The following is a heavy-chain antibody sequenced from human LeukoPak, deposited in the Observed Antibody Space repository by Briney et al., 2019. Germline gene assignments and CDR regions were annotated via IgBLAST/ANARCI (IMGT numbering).Heavy chain of an antibody. CDR3: ARLGVGATRDAFDI. J-gene: IGHJ3*02. CDR2: INWNGGST. CDR1: GFTFDDYG. V-gene: IGHV3-20*04. D-gene: IGHD1-26*01. Sequence: GSLILSCAASGFTFDDYGMSWVRQAPGKGLEWVSGINWNGGSTGYADSVKGRFTISRDNAKNSLYLQMNSLRAEDTALYYCARLGVGATRDAFDIWGQGTMVTVSS.